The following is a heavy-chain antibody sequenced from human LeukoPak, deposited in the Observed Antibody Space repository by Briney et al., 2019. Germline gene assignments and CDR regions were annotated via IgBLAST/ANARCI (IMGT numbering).Heavy chain of an antibody. J-gene: IGHJ6*02. D-gene: IGHD3-10*01. Sequence: NPGGSLRLSCAASGFTFSSYSMNWVRQAPGKGLEWVSSISSSSSYIYYADSVKGRFTISRDNAKNSLYLQMNSLRAEDTAVYYCAGGRRLLWFGELSYYGMDVWGQGTTVTVSS. CDR2: ISSSSSYI. CDR3: AGGRRLLWFGELSYYGMDV. CDR1: GFTFSSYS. V-gene: IGHV3-21*01.